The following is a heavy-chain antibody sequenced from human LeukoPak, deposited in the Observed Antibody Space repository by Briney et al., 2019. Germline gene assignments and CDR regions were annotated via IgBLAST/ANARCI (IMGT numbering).Heavy chain of an antibody. Sequence: GASVKISCKASGGTFNSYAISWVRQAPGQGLEWMGGIIPIFGTANYAQKFQGRVTITADESTSTAYMELSSLRSEDTAVYYCARYGGGESRKVFDYWGQGTLVTVSS. J-gene: IGHJ4*02. CDR2: IIPIFGTA. CDR3: ARYGGGESRKVFDY. CDR1: GGTFNSYA. V-gene: IGHV1-69*13. D-gene: IGHD3-16*01.